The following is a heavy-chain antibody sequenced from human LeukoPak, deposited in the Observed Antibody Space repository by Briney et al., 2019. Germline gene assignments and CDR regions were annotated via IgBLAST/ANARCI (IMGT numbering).Heavy chain of an antibody. CDR3: DRGPTIFGVVMGSVGHYYFDY. Sequence: SQTLSLTCTVSGGSISSGSYYWSWIRQPAGKGLEWIGRIYTSGSTNYNPSLKSRVTISVDTSKNQFSLKLSSVTAADTAVYSCDRGPTIFGVVMGSVGHYYFDYWGQGTLVDVSS. J-gene: IGHJ4*02. CDR2: IYTSGST. V-gene: IGHV4-61*02. D-gene: IGHD3-3*01. CDR1: GGSISSGSYY.